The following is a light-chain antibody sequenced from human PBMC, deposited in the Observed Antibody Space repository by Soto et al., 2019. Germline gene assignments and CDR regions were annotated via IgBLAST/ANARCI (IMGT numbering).Light chain of an antibody. CDR1: QSVSSNY. V-gene: IGKV3-20*01. CDR2: GAS. Sequence: EIVLTQSPGTLSLSPGERATLSCRASQSVSSNYLAWSQQKPGQAPRLLIYGASSRATGIPDRFSGSGSGTDFTLTISRLEPEDFAVYYCQQYGSLFTFGPGTKVDIK. CDR3: QQYGSLFT. J-gene: IGKJ3*01.